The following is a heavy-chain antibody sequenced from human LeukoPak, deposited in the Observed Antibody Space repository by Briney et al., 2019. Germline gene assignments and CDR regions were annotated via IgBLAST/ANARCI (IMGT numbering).Heavy chain of an antibody. CDR2: INPDNGGT. D-gene: IGHD5-12*01. Sequence: ASVTVSCKASGYTFTGYYMHWVRQAPGQGLEWMGWINPDNGGTNYAQKFQGGVTMTRDMSISTAYMELSRLRSDDTAVYYCARDPSNSGYDYLYYFDYWGQGTLVTVSS. J-gene: IGHJ4*02. CDR3: ARDPSNSGYDYLYYFDY. V-gene: IGHV1-2*02. CDR1: GYTFTGYY.